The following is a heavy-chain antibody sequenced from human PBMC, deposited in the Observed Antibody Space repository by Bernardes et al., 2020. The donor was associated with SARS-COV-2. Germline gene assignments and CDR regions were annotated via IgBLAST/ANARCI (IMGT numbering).Heavy chain of an antibody. J-gene: IGHJ4*02. CDR2: IHTDGSST. D-gene: IGHD1-26*01. V-gene: IGHV3-74*01. CDR1: GFTFSSYW. CDR3: ARGYSGTYRVDY. Sequence: GGSLRLSCAASGFTFSSYWMHWVRQAPGKGLVWVSRIHTDGSSTSFADSVTGRFTISRDNAKNTLYLQMNSLRADDTAVYYCARGYSGTYRVDYWGQGTLVTVSS.